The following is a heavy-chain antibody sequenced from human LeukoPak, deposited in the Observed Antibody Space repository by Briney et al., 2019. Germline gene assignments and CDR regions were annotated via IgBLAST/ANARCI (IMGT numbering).Heavy chain of an antibody. CDR2: INTGNGNP. CDR3: ARIKGMAPYQAHFDY. D-gene: IGHD5-24*01. V-gene: IGHV1-3*04. J-gene: IGHJ4*02. Sequence: ASVKVSCKASGYTFTTYAIHWVRQAPGQRLEWMGWINTGNGNPKYSQKFQGRVTITRDASASTAYMDLSSLRSEDTAVYYCARIKGMAPYQAHFDYWGQGSLVTVSS. CDR1: GYTFTTYA.